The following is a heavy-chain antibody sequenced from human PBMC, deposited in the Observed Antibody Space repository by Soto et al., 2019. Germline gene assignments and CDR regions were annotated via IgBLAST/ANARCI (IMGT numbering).Heavy chain of an antibody. CDR2: INPNSGGT. CDR3: ARGYSSSWYA. J-gene: IGHJ5*02. CDR1: GSTLTSYS. Sequence: ASMKFSCTSSGSTLTSYSMHWVRQAPGKGLEWMGWINPNSGGTNYAQKFQGRVTMTRDTSISTAYMELSRLRSDDTAVYYCARGYSSSWYAWGQGTLVTVSS. D-gene: IGHD6-13*01. V-gene: IGHV1-2*02.